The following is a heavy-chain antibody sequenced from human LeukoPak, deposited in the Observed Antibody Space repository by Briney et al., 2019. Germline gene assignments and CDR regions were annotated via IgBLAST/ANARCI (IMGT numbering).Heavy chain of an antibody. J-gene: IGHJ5*02. CDR3: ARVRGRSNWFDP. CDR2: ISAYKGNT. D-gene: IGHD3-16*01. CDR1: GYTFISYG. V-gene: IGHV1-18*04. Sequence: ASVTVSCKASGYTFISYGISWVRQAPGQGLEWMGWISAYKGNTKYAQKFQGRVTMTTDTSTSTAYMELRSLRSDDTAVYYCARVRGRSNWFDPWGQGTLVTVSS.